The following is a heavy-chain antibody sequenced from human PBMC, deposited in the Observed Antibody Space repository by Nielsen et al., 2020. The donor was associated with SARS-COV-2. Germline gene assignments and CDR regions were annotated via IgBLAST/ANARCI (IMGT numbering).Heavy chain of an antibody. V-gene: IGHV4-59*01. Sequence: SETLSLTCTVSGGSISSYYWSWILQPPGKGLEWIGYIYYSGSTNYNPSLKSRVTISVETSKNQFSLKLSSVTAADTAVYYCARHGAVTYSSGWYDYWGQGTLVTVSS. J-gene: IGHJ4*02. D-gene: IGHD6-19*01. CDR2: IYYSGST. CDR3: ARHGAVTYSSGWYDY. CDR1: GGSISSYY.